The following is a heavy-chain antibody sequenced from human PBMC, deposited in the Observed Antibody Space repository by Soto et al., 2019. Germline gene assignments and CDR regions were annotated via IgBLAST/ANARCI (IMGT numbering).Heavy chain of an antibody. CDR3: ACDRRYYYDRRGYRDY. J-gene: IGHJ4*02. CDR2: ISAYNGNT. CDR1: GYTFTSYG. D-gene: IGHD3-22*01. V-gene: IGHV1-18*01. Sequence: QVQLVQSGAEVKKPGASVKVSCKASGYTFTSYGISWVRQAPGQGLEWMGWISAYNGNTNYAQKLQGRVTMTTDTSTSTAYIEPRSLRSVDTAVYYCACDRRYYYDRRGYRDYWGQGSLVTVSS.